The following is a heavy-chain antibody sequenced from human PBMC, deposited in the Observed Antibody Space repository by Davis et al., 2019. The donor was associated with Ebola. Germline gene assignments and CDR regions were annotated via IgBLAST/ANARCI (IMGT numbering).Heavy chain of an antibody. CDR1: GFTFSSYG. V-gene: IGHV3-33*01. CDR3: AREGGSGSFFYYGMDV. D-gene: IGHD6-19*01. Sequence: GESLKISCAASGFTFSSYGMHWVRQAPGKGLEWVAVIWYDGSNKYYADSVKGRFTISRDNSKNTLYLQMNSLRAEDTAVYYCAREGGSGSFFYYGMDVWGQGTTVTVSS. J-gene: IGHJ6*02. CDR2: IWYDGSNK.